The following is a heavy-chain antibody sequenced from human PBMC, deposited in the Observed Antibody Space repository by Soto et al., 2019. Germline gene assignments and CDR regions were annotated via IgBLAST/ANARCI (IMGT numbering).Heavy chain of an antibody. CDR2: INSYGSTI. Sequence: GGSLRLSCEASGFTLSMYWMHWVRQAPGKVLVWVSRINSYGSTINYADSVKGRFTIFRDNGKNTLYLQINSLRAEDTAVYSCARGHYDSMGGYYFDYWGQGTLVTVSS. D-gene: IGHD3-22*01. V-gene: IGHV3-74*01. CDR3: ARGHYDSMGGYYFDY. J-gene: IGHJ4*02. CDR1: GFTLSMYW.